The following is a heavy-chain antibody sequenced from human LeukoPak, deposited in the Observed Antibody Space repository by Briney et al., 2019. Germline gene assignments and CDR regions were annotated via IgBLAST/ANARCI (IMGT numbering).Heavy chain of an antibody. Sequence: GGSLRLSCAASGFAFSTYAMSWVRQAPGKGLEWVSGISPSGGGTPYADSVKGRFTISRDNSKNTLYLQMNSLRAEDMAVYYCAKKNSGLNPFDHWGQGTLVTVSS. CDR2: ISPSGGGT. CDR1: GFAFSTYA. D-gene: IGHD4-23*01. CDR3: AKKNSGLNPFDH. V-gene: IGHV3-23*01. J-gene: IGHJ4*02.